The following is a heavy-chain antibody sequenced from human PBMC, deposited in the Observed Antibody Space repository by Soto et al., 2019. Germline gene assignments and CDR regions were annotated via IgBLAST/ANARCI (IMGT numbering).Heavy chain of an antibody. V-gene: IGHV1-2*02. CDR1: GFSFTGYY. J-gene: IGHJ5*02. CDR3: AKDLTRQLAYWLDP. CDR2: INAHSGGT. D-gene: IGHD6-6*01. Sequence: ASVKGSFKASGFSFTGYYIHWLRQAPGQGLEWMGCINAHSGGTDYAQKFQGRVTLTRDTSIATAYLTLTSLTSDDTALYYCAKDLTRQLAYWLDPWGQGTQVTVSS.